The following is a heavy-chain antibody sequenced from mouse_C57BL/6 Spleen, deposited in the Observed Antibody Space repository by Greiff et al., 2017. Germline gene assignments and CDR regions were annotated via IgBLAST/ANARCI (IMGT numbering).Heavy chain of an antibody. CDR2: INPGSGGT. Sequence: QVQLQQSGAELVRPGTSVKVSCKASGYAFTNYLIEWVKQRPGQGLEWIGVINPGSGGTNYNEKFKGKATLTADKSSSTAYMQLSSLTSEDSAVYFCARSGIYSMDYWGQGTSVTVSS. CDR1: GYAFTNYL. J-gene: IGHJ4*01. V-gene: IGHV1-54*01. CDR3: ARSGIYSMDY. D-gene: IGHD3-1*01.